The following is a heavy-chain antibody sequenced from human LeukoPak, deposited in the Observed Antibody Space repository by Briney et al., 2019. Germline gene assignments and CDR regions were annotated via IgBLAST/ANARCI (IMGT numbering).Heavy chain of an antibody. D-gene: IGHD2/OR15-2a*01. J-gene: IGHJ4*02. CDR3: VRQSQIYDF. Sequence: SETLSLTCAVYGGSFSGYYWSWIRQPPGKGLEWIGEINHSGSTNYNPSLKSRVTMSIETSKNQFSLNLRSVTAADTAVYYCVRQSQIYDFWGQGTLVTVSS. V-gene: IGHV4-34*01. CDR2: INHSGST. CDR1: GGSFSGYY.